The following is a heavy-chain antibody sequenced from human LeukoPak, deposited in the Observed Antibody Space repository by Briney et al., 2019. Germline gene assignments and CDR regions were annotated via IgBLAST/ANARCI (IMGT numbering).Heavy chain of an antibody. CDR2: IIPILGTA. Sequence: SVKVSCKASGGTFSSYAISWVRQARGEGLEWMGGIIPILGTANYAQKFQGRVTITADESTSTAYMELSSLRSEDTAVYYCAREGSYSSAPFDYWGQGTLVTVSS. CDR3: AREGSYSSAPFDY. V-gene: IGHV1-69*13. J-gene: IGHJ4*02. D-gene: IGHD6-19*01. CDR1: GGTFSSYA.